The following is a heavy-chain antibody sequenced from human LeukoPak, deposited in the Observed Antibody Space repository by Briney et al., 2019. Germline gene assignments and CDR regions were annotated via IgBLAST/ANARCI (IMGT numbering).Heavy chain of an antibody. V-gene: IGHV4-4*07. CDR3: ARDWTEPARNWFDP. J-gene: IGHJ5*02. D-gene: IGHD2-2*01. CDR2: ISANGNT. Sequence: SETLSLTCTVSGGSISSYYWSWIRQPAGKGLEWIGRISANGNTDFNPSFESRLTVSVDTSKNQFSLNLYSVTAADTAVYYCARDWTEPARNWFDPWGQGILVTVSS. CDR1: GGSISSYY.